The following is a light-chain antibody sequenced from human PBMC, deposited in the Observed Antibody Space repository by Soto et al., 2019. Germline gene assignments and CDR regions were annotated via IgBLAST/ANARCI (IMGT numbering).Light chain of an antibody. CDR2: DAS. CDR1: QTISSGF. J-gene: IGKJ5*01. CDR3: QQRSNWPPIT. V-gene: IGKV3D-20*02. Sequence: EILMTQSPGILYLSPGDRATLSCRASQTISSGFLAWYQQKVGQAPSLLIYDASNTANGVPDRFSGTGSGTDFSLTISSLEPEDFAVYYCQQRSNWPPITFGQGTRLEIK.